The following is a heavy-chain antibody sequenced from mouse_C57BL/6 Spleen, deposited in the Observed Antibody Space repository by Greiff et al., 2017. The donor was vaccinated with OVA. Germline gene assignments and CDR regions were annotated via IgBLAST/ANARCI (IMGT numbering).Heavy chain of an antibody. CDR2: ISSGSSTI. Sequence: EVKVEESGGGLVKPGGSLKLSCAASGFTFSDYGMHWVRQAPEKGLEWVAYISSGSSTIYYADTVKGRFTFSRDNAKNTLFLQMTSLRSEDTAMYYCARPESYGKTWYFDVWGTGTTVTVSS. CDR3: ARPESYGKTWYFDV. V-gene: IGHV5-17*01. D-gene: IGHD1-1*02. CDR1: GFTFSDYG. J-gene: IGHJ1*03.